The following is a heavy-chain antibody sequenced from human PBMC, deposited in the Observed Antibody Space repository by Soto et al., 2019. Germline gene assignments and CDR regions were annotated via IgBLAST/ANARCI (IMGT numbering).Heavy chain of an antibody. Sequence: PSETLSLTCAVYGGSFSGYYWSWIRQPPGKGLEWIGEINHSGSTNYNPSLKSRVTISVDTSKNQFSLKLSSVTAADTAVYYCARLLNTAMVRRHGMDVWGQGTTVTVSS. CDR3: ARLLNTAMVRRHGMDV. CDR2: INHSGST. J-gene: IGHJ6*02. D-gene: IGHD5-18*01. CDR1: GGSFSGYY. V-gene: IGHV4-34*01.